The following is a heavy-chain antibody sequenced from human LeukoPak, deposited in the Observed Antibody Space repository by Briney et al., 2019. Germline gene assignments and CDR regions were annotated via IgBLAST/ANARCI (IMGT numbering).Heavy chain of an antibody. Sequence: ASVKVSCKASRGTFSSYGISWVRQAPGQGLEWMGWINPNSGGTNYAQKFQGRVTMTRDTSISTAYMELSRLRSDDTAVYYCARGGGSSQGTAWFDPWGQGTLVTVSS. CDR1: RGTFSSYG. CDR3: ARGGGSSQGTAWFDP. V-gene: IGHV1-2*02. J-gene: IGHJ5*02. CDR2: INPNSGGT. D-gene: IGHD2-2*01.